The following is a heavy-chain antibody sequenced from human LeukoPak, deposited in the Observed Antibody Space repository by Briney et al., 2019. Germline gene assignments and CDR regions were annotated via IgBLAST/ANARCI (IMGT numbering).Heavy chain of an antibody. CDR3: ATTYYYDSSGYYYFAFDI. Sequence: GESLKISCKGSGYSFTSYWIGWVRQMPGKGLEWMGIIYPGDSDTRYSPSFQGQVTISADKSISTAYLQWSSLKASDTAMYCCATTYYYDSSGYYYFAFDIWGQGTMVTVSS. CDR1: GYSFTSYW. CDR2: IYPGDSDT. V-gene: IGHV5-51*01. D-gene: IGHD3-22*01. J-gene: IGHJ3*02.